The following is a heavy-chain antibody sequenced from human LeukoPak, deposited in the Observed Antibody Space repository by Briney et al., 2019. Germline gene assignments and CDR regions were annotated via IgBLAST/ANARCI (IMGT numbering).Heavy chain of an antibody. Sequence: SETLSLTCTVSGGSISSYYWSWIRQPPGKGLEWIGYIYYSGSTNYNPSLKSRVTISVDTSKNQFSLKLSSVTAADTAVYYCAAQEYYDFWSGPYYFDYRGQGTLVTVSS. CDR3: AAQEYYDFWSGPYYFDY. D-gene: IGHD3-3*01. V-gene: IGHV4-59*01. CDR1: GGSISSYY. CDR2: IYYSGST. J-gene: IGHJ4*02.